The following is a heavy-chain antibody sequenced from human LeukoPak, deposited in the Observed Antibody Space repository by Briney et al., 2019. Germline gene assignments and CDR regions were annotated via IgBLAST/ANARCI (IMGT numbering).Heavy chain of an antibody. CDR3: ARVGCSGGTCSRRGFSYYGMDV. CDR2: ISSDSNYM. Sequence: KSGGSLRLSCAASGFTFRSYSMNWVRQAPGKGLEWVSSISSDSNYMNYADSVKDRFTISRDNAYNSLYLEMNSLRAEDTAVYYCARVGCSGGTCSRRGFSYYGMDVWGQGTTVTVSS. J-gene: IGHJ6*02. CDR1: GFTFRSYS. D-gene: IGHD2-15*01. V-gene: IGHV3-21*01.